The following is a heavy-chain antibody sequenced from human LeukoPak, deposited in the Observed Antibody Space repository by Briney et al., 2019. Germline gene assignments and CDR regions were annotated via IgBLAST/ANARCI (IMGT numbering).Heavy chain of an antibody. V-gene: IGHV4-38-2*01. CDR3: ARLKSTVTTRGLVYYMDV. Sequence: SETLSLTCAVSGYSISSGYYWGWIRQPPGKGLEWIGSIYHSGSTYYNLSLKSRVTISVDTSKNQFSLKLSSVTAADTAVYYCARLKSTVTTRGLVYYMDVWGKGTTVTVSS. J-gene: IGHJ6*03. CDR2: IYHSGST. CDR1: GYSISSGYY. D-gene: IGHD4-11*01.